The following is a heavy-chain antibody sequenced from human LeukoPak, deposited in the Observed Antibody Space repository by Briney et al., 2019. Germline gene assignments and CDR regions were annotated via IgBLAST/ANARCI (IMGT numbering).Heavy chain of an antibody. V-gene: IGHV4-38-2*01. CDR2: IYHSGST. J-gene: IGHJ4*02. CDR3: ARTYSSSSSDFDY. Sequence: SETLSLTCAVSGYSISSGYYWGWIRQPPGKGLEWIGSIYHSGSTYYNPSLKSRVTISVDTSKNQFSLELSSVTAADTAVYYCARTYSSSSSDFDYWGQGNLVTVSS. CDR1: GYSISSGYY. D-gene: IGHD6-6*01.